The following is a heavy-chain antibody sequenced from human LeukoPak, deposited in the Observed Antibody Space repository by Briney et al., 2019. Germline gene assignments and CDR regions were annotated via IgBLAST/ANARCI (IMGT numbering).Heavy chain of an antibody. J-gene: IGHJ2*01. Sequence: ASVKVSCKASGYTFNAYYLHWVRQAPGQGLEWMGWINPNSGDTKYAQKFQGRVTTTGDTSISTAYMELSRLRFDDTAVYYCAILRLSTGLWWFFDLWGRGTLVTVSS. CDR1: GYTFNAYY. V-gene: IGHV1-2*02. CDR3: AILRLSTGLWWFFDL. CDR2: INPNSGDT. D-gene: IGHD2-8*02.